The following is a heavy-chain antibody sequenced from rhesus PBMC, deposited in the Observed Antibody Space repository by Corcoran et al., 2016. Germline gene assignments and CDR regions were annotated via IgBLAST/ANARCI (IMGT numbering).Heavy chain of an antibody. Sequence: QVQLQESGPGLVMPSETLSLTSTVSGASISSNWWSWTRQSPGKGREGSGETNGNNGRTTYAPSRKSLVPLSKGASNNQFSLKLRSVPAADTAVYYCARGYSGSWNRYYFDYWGQGVLVTVSS. J-gene: IGHJ4*01. CDR3: ARGYSGSWNRYYFDY. D-gene: IGHD6-25*01. V-gene: IGHV4-80*01. CDR1: GASISSNW. CDR2: TNGNNGRT.